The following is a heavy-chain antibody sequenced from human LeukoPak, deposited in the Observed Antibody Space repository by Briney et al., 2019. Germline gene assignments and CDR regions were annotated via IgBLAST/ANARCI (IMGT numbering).Heavy chain of an antibody. CDR2: IYPGDSDT. V-gene: IGHV5-51*01. J-gene: IGHJ4*02. CDR1: GYSFTNYW. CDR3: ARRASATGDLDY. D-gene: IGHD1-1*01. Sequence: HGESLKISCKGSGYSFTNYWIAWVRQMPGKGLEWMGIIYPGDSDTRYSPSFQGQVTISADKSISTAYLRWSSLKASDTAMYYCARRASATGDLDYWGQGALVTVSS.